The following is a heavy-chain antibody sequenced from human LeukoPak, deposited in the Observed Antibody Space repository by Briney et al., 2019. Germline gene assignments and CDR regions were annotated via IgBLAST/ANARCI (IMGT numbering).Heavy chain of an antibody. CDR3: ARNVDTAMVGFDY. D-gene: IGHD5-18*01. CDR1: GYTFNGYY. CDR2: INPNSGGT. V-gene: IGHV1-2*02. Sequence: AASVKVSCKASGYTFNGYYMHWVRQAPGQGLEWMGWINPNSGGTNYAQKFQGRVTMTRDTSISTAYMELSRLRSDDTAVYYCARNVDTAMVGFDYWGQGTLVTVSS. J-gene: IGHJ4*02.